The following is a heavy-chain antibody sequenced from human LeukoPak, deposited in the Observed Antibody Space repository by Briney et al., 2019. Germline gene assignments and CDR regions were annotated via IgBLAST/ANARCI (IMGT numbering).Heavy chain of an antibody. CDR2: IYNSGST. J-gene: IGHJ4*02. CDR1: GGSISTYY. CDR3: ARHGIVATITHFDY. D-gene: IGHD5-12*01. Sequence: SETLSLTCTVSGGSISTYYWSWIRQPPGKGLEWIGYIYNSGSTNYNPSLKSRVTISVDTSKNQFSLKLSSVTAADTAVYYCARHGIVATITHFDYWGQGTLVTVSS. V-gene: IGHV4-59*08.